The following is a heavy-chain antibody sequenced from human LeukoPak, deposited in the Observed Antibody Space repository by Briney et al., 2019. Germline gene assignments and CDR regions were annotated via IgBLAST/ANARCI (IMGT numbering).Heavy chain of an antibody. J-gene: IGHJ3*02. D-gene: IGHD3-22*01. CDR3: ARHNPDSSGYYYFAFGLDAFDI. V-gene: IGHV4-39*01. Sequence: SETLSLTYTVSGGSISSSSYYWGWIRQPPGKGLEWIGSIYYSGSTYYNPSLKSRVTISVDTSKNQFSLKLSSVTAADTAVYYCARHNPDSSGYYYFAFGLDAFDIWGQGTMVTVSS. CDR1: GGSISSSSYY. CDR2: IYYSGST.